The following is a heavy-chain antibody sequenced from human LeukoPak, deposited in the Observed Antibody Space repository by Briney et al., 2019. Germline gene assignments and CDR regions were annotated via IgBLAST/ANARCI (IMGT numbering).Heavy chain of an antibody. Sequence: ASVKVSCKTSGYTFTGYFLHWVRQAPGQGLEWMGRINPNSGGTNCGQKFQDRVTMTRDTSIATAYMELSSLTSDDTAVYYCARVGPASLAVHYWGQGTLITVSS. V-gene: IGHV1-2*02. CDR3: ARVGPASLAVHY. D-gene: IGHD6-19*01. CDR2: INPNSGGT. J-gene: IGHJ4*02. CDR1: GYTFTGYF.